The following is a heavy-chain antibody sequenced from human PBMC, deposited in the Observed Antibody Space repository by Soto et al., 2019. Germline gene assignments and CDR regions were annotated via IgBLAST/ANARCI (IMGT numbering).Heavy chain of an antibody. CDR3: AMVRGDFAFDI. Sequence: QVQLVQSGAEVKKPGSSVKVSCKASGGTFSSYTISWVRQAPGQGLEWTGRIIPILGIANYAQKFQGRVTITADKSTSTAYMELSSLRSEDTAVYYCAMVRGDFAFDIWGQGTMVTVSS. V-gene: IGHV1-69*02. CDR1: GGTFSSYT. CDR2: IIPILGIA. D-gene: IGHD3-10*01. J-gene: IGHJ3*02.